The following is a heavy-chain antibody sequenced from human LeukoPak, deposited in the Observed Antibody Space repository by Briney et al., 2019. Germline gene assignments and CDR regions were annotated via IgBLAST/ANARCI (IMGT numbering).Heavy chain of an antibody. D-gene: IGHD3-22*01. CDR3: ARFYNDSSPDY. Sequence: GGSLRLSCAASGFTFSSYSMNWVRQAPGKGLEWVSYISSSSSTIYYADSVKGRFTISRDNAKNSLYLQMNSLRAEDTAVYYWARFYNDSSPDYGGQGTLVTVSS. V-gene: IGHV3-48*01. CDR2: ISSSSSTI. CDR1: GFTFSSYS. J-gene: IGHJ4*02.